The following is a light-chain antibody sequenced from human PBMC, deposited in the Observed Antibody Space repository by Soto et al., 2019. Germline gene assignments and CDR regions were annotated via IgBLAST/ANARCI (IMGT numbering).Light chain of an antibody. CDR3: QQYGSSPLT. CDR2: HAS. Sequence: EIVMTQSPATVSVSPGERATLSCRASQSVSDKLAWYQQKPGQAPRLLIYHASARATGIPARFSGSGSGTDFTLTISRLEPEDFAVYYCQQYGSSPLTFGGGTKGDIK. V-gene: IGKV3-15*01. CDR1: QSVSDK. J-gene: IGKJ4*01.